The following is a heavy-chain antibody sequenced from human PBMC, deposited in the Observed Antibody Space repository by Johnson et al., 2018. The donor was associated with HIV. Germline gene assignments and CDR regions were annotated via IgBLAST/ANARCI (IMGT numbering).Heavy chain of an antibody. J-gene: IGHJ3*02. D-gene: IGHD6-6*01. Sequence: VQLVVSGGGVVQPGRSLRLSCAASGFTFDDYGMSWVRQAPGKGLEWVSGINWNGGSTDYADSVKGRFTISRDDAKNALYLLIDSLRTEDTALYYCARDRTLWQLVRPGGAFDIWGQGTMVTVSS. CDR3: ARDRTLWQLVRPGGAFDI. CDR2: INWNGGST. CDR1: GFTFDDYG. V-gene: IGHV3-20*04.